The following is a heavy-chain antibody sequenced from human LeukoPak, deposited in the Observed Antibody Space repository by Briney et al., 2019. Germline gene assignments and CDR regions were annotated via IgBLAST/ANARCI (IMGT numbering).Heavy chain of an antibody. Sequence: GGSLRLSCAASGFTFSSYGMHWVRQAPGKGLEWVAFIRYDGSNKYYADSVKGRFTISRDNSKNTLYLQMNSLRAEDTAVYYCAKDGTIFGVVEDYYFDYWGQGTLVTVSS. V-gene: IGHV3-30*02. CDR3: AKDGTIFGVVEDYYFDY. CDR1: GFTFSSYG. J-gene: IGHJ4*02. D-gene: IGHD3-3*01. CDR2: IRYDGSNK.